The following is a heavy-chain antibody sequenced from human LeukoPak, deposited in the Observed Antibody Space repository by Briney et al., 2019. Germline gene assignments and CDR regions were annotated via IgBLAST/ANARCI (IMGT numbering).Heavy chain of an antibody. CDR1: GGSISNSNYY. Sequence: KPSETLTLTCIVSGGSISNSNYYWGWIPQPPGKGLEWVGRIYSSWNTYYNPSLKSRVTMSVDTSKDQFSLKVNSVTAADTAVYYCARGNYDSTGYYYMGDTLDIWGQGTMVTVSS. J-gene: IGHJ3*02. CDR3: ARGNYDSTGYYYMGDTLDI. CDR2: IYSSWNT. D-gene: IGHD3-22*01. V-gene: IGHV4-39*01.